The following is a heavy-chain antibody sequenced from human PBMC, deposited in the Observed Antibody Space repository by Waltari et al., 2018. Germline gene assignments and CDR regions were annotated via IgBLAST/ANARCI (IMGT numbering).Heavy chain of an antibody. CDR3: ASGWYYFGY. V-gene: IGHV3-48*03. CDR1: AFTFSGYE. Sequence: EVQLVESGGGLVQPGGSLRLSCAASAFTFSGYEMNWVRQAPGKGLEWSSYSSTSGNTIYYADSVKGRFTMSRDNAKKALYLQMNSLRAEDTAIYYCASGWYYFGYWGQGTLVTVSS. CDR2: SSTSGNTI. J-gene: IGHJ4*02. D-gene: IGHD6-19*01.